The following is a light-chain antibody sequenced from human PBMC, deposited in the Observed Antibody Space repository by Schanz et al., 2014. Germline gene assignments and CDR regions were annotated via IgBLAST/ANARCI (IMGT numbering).Light chain of an antibody. CDR2: DAS. J-gene: IGLJ3*02. Sequence: HSALTQPASVSGSPGQSVTISCTGISSDVGSYKLVSWYQQHPGKAPKLMIYDASNRPSGVSDRFSGSKSGNTASLTISGLQAEDEADYYCSSYTSSNTVVFGGGTKLTVL. CDR3: SSYTSSNTVV. V-gene: IGLV2-14*02. CDR1: SSDVGSYKL.